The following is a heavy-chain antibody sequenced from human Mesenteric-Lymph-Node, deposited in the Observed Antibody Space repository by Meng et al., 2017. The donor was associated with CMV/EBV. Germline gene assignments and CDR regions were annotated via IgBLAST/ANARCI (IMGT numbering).Heavy chain of an antibody. D-gene: IGHD2-2*01. CDR3: AKAPHCSSTTCLPFYFDF. J-gene: IGHJ4*02. Sequence: SLKISCAASGFTFDDYAMHWVRQAPGKGLEWVSGISWNSGSVGYADSVKGRFTISRDNAKNSLYLQMNSLRAEDTALYYCAKAPHCSSTTCLPFYFDFWGQGTLVTVSS. V-gene: IGHV3-9*01. CDR1: GFTFDDYA. CDR2: ISWNSGSV.